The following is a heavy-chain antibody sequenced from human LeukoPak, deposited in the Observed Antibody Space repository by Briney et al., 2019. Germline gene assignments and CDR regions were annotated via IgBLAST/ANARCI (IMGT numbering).Heavy chain of an antibody. D-gene: IGHD5-18*01. CDR1: GYTLTGYY. CDR3: ATYPESGYSYGYNYYGMDV. Sequence: GASVKVSCKASGYTLTGYYMHWVRQAPGQGLEWMGWINPNSGGTNYAQKFQGRVTMTRDTSISTAYMELSRLRSDDTAVYYCATYPESGYSYGYNYYGMDVWGQGTTVTVSS. CDR2: INPNSGGT. V-gene: IGHV1-2*02. J-gene: IGHJ6*02.